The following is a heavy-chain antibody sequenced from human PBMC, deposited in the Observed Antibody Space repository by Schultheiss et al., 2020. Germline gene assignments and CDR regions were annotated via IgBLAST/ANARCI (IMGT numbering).Heavy chain of an antibody. V-gene: IGHV6-1*01. D-gene: IGHD2-2*01. J-gene: IGHJ6*04. Sequence: SQTLSLTCAISGDSVSSNSAAWNWIRQSPSRGLEWLGRTYYRSKWYNDYAVSVKSRITINPDTSKNQFSLQLNSVTPEDTAVYYCARKGGYQLRKPPYYYYGMDVWGKGTTGTV. CDR1: GDSVSSNSAA. CDR3: ARKGGYQLRKPPYYYYGMDV. CDR2: TYYRSKWYN.